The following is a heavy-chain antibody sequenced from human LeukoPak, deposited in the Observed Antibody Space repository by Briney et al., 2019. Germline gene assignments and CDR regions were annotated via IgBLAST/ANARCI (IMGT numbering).Heavy chain of an antibody. V-gene: IGHV4-30-2*01. CDR1: GGSISSGGYY. CDR2: IYHSGST. J-gene: IGHJ6*03. CDR3: ARELVSSSWQHYYYYMDV. Sequence: PSETLSLTCTVSGGSISSGGYYWSWIRQPPEKGLEWIGYIYHSGSTYYNPSLKSRVTISVDRSKNQFSLKLSSVTAADTAVYYCARELVSSSWQHYYYYMDVWGKGTTVTVSS. D-gene: IGHD6-13*01.